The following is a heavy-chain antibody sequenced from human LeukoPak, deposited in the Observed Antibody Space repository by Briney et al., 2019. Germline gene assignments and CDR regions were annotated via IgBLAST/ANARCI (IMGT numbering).Heavy chain of an antibody. CDR3: AACSGWYYFAY. V-gene: IGHV3-23*01. J-gene: IGHJ4*02. CDR1: GFTFSSYG. Sequence: PGGSLRLSCAASGFTFSSYGMSWVRQAPGKGLERVSALSGSGGSTYYADSVKGRCTISRDNSKNTLYLQMNSLRAEDTAVYYCAACSGWYYFAYWGQGTLVTVSS. CDR2: LSGSGGST. D-gene: IGHD6-19*01.